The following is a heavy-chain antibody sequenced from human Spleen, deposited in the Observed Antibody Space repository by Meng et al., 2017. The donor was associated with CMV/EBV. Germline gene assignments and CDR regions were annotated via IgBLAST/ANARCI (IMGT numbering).Heavy chain of an antibody. J-gene: IGHJ6*02. CDR1: GFNFSPYS. CDR2: VTSTSRGI. D-gene: IGHD5-12*01. V-gene: IGHV3-48*01. CDR3: AKDGSTYYYYHGMDV. Sequence: GESLKISCAASGFNFSPYSMHWVRQAPGRGLEWISYVTSTSRGIYYADSVRGRFTISSENSKNTLYLQINILRAEDTAVYYCAKDGSTYYYYHGMDVWGQGTTVTVSS.